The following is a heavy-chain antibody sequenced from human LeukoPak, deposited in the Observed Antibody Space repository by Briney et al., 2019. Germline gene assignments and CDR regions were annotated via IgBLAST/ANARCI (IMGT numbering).Heavy chain of an antibody. CDR2: IKQDGSEK. CDR3: ANRPITSGSLTIDY. CDR1: GFTFRSYT. Sequence: GGSLRLSCAASGFTFRSYTMTWVRQAPGMGLEWVANIKQDGSEKYYVDSVKGRFTISRDNAKSSLYLQMNSLRAEDTAVYYCANRPITSGSLTIDYWGQGTLVTVSS. D-gene: IGHD1-26*01. J-gene: IGHJ4*02. V-gene: IGHV3-7*01.